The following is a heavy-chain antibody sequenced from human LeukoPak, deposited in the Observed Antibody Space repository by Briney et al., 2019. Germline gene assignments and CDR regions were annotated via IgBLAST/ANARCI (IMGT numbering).Heavy chain of an antibody. D-gene: IGHD4-17*01. CDR2: ISSSSSTI. Sequence: PGGSLRLSCAASGFTFSNAWMSWVRQAPGKGLEWVSYISSSSSTIYYADSVKGRFTISRDNAKNSLYLQMNSLRAEDTAVYYCARVIPGDYSVVVDYWGQGTLVTVSS. V-gene: IGHV3-48*04. CDR1: GFTFSNAW. J-gene: IGHJ4*02. CDR3: ARVIPGDYSVVVDY.